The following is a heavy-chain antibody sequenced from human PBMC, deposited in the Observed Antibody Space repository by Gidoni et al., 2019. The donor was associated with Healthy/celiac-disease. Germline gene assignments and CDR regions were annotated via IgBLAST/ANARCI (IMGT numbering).Heavy chain of an antibody. J-gene: IGHJ6*02. CDR1: GFTFSSYG. CDR2: ISYDGSNK. Sequence: QVQLVESGGGVVQPGRSLRLSCAAPGFTFSSYGMHWVRQAPGKGLEWVAVISYDGSNKYYADSVKGRFTISRDNSKNTLYLQMNSLRAEDTAVYYCAKDQYCSSTSCYLENYGMDVWGQGTTVTVSS. D-gene: IGHD2-2*01. V-gene: IGHV3-30*18. CDR3: AKDQYCSSTSCYLENYGMDV.